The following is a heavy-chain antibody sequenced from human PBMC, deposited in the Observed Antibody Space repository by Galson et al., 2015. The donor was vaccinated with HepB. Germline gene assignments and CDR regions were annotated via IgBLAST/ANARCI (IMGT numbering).Heavy chain of an antibody. V-gene: IGHV3-33*01. CDR1: GFTFSSYG. Sequence: SLRLSCAASGFTFSSYGMHWVRQAPGKGLEWVAVIWYDGSNKYYADSVKGRFTISRDNSKNSLSLQMNSLRAEDTAVYYCARDPPLGTPFDYWGQGTLVTVSS. CDR3: ARDPPLGTPFDY. D-gene: IGHD7-27*01. CDR2: IWYDGSNK. J-gene: IGHJ4*02.